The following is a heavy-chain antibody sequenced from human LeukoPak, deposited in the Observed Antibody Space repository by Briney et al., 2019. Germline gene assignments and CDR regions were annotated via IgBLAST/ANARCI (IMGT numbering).Heavy chain of an antibody. CDR2: ISYDGSNK. Sequence: GGSLRPSCATPGITLRRLSVQRVRPAPGKGLEWVAVISYDGSNKYYADPVKGRFTISRDNSKNTLYLQMNSLRAEDTAVYYCASDSGYDFRSPGDYWGQGTLVTVSS. V-gene: IGHV3-30*04. CDR1: GITLRRLS. J-gene: IGHJ4*02. CDR3: ASDSGYDFRSPGDY. D-gene: IGHD5-12*01.